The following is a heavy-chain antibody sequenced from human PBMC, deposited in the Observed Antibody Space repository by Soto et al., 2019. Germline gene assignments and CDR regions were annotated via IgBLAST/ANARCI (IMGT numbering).Heavy chain of an antibody. CDR3: ARDGRATVVTPAYYYGMDV. CDR1: GGTFSSYA. J-gene: IGHJ6*02. D-gene: IGHD4-17*01. V-gene: IGHV1-69*01. CDR2: NIPIFGTA. Sequence: QVQLVQSGAEVKKPGSSVKVSCKASGGTFSSYAISWVRQAPGQGLEWMGGNIPIFGTANYAQKFQGRVTITADESTSTAYMELSSLRSEDTAVYYCARDGRATVVTPAYYYGMDVWGQGTTVTVSS.